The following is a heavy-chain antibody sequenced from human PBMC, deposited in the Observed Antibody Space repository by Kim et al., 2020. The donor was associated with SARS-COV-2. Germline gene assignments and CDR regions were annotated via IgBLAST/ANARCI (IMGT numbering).Heavy chain of an antibody. CDR2: ISTSSSTI. D-gene: IGHD3-22*01. CDR1: GFTFSTYR. V-gene: IGHV3-48*01. CDR3: ARGRSSAYYYGDY. J-gene: IGHJ4*02. Sequence: GGSLRLSCAASGFTFSTYRMHWVRQAPGKGLEWVSYISTSSSTIYYADSVKGRFTISRDNAKNSLYLQMNSLRAEDTAVYYCARGRSSAYYYGDYWGQGT.